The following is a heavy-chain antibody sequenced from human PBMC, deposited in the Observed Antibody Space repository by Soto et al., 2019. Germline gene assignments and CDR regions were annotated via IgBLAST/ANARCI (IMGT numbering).Heavy chain of an antibody. CDR2: IFGSGAPT. V-gene: IGHV3-23*01. D-gene: IGHD3-16*01. Sequence: EVQLLESGGGLVQPGGSLRLSCAASGFTFSHYAMSWVRQAPGKGLQWVSTIFGSGAPTHYADSVKGRFGISRDNSNNMLFLEMNSLKDKDTAVYYCTREASSWGFAFDLWGQGTRVAVSS. J-gene: IGHJ3*01. CDR3: TREASSWGFAFDL. CDR1: GFTFSHYA.